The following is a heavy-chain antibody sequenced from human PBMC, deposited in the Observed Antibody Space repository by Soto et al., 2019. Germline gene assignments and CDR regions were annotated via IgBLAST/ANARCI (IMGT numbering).Heavy chain of an antibody. Sequence: QVQLVQSGAEVKKPGASVKVSCKASGYTFTSYGMNWVRQAPGQGLEWMGWISAYNGNTNYAQKVQGRVNRTTDTATRTAYMEMCSLRSVYSSVYYCTSGWGIWLRFGFDYWGQGTLVTVSS. CDR1: GYTFTSYG. D-gene: IGHD5-12*01. CDR3: TSGWGIWLRFGFDY. CDR2: ISAYNGNT. V-gene: IGHV1-18*01. J-gene: IGHJ4*02.